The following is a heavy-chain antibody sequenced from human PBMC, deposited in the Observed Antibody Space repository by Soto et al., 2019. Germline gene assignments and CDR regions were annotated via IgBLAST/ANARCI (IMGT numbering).Heavy chain of an antibody. D-gene: IGHD2-15*01. J-gene: IGHJ6*02. CDR3: AIIGYCSGGSCYYYYYRMDV. V-gene: IGHV3-23*01. CDR2: ISGSGGST. CDR1: GFTFSSYA. Sequence: GGSLRLSCAASGFTFSSYAMSWVRQAPGKGLEWVSAISGSGGSTYYADSVKGRFTISRDNSKNTLYLQMNSLRAEDTAVYYCAIIGYCSGGSCYYYYYRMDVWGQGTTVTGS.